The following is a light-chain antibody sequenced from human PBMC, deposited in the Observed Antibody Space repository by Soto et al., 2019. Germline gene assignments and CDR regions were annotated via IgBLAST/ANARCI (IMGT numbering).Light chain of an antibody. CDR2: DVS. CDR1: SSDVGGYNY. V-gene: IGLV2-14*01. CDR3: SSYTSSSTDV. J-gene: IGLJ1*01. Sequence: QSALTQPPSVSGSPGQSITISCTGTSSDVGGYNYVSWYQQHPGKAPKLMIYDVSNRPSGVSNRFSGSKSGNTASLTISGLQAEDEADYYCSSYTSSSTDVFGTGTKVTVL.